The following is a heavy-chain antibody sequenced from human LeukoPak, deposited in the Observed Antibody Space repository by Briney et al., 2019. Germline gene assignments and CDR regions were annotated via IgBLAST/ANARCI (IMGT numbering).Heavy chain of an antibody. CDR2: INTDGTST. J-gene: IGHJ4*02. CDR3: AKDMTGLRDY. Sequence: GGSLRLSCAASGFTFSSYWFHWVRQAPGKGLVWVSRINTDGTSTSYADSVKGRFTIARDNAKNTLYLQLNSLRAEDTAIYYCAKDMTGLRDYWGQGTLVTVPS. V-gene: IGHV3-74*01. D-gene: IGHD3-16*01. CDR1: GFTFSSYW.